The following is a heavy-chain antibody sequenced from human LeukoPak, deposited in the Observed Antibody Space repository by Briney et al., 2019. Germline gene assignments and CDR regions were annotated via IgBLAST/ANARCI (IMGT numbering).Heavy chain of an antibody. CDR3: ANSGVAVAGAFDY. CDR2: ISYDGSDK. Sequence: AGRSLRLSCAASGFTFSSYGMHWVRQAPGKGLEWVAVISYDGSDKYYADSVKGRFTISRDNSKNTLYLQMNSLRAEDTAVYYCANSGVAVAGAFDYWGQGTLVTVSS. J-gene: IGHJ4*02. D-gene: IGHD6-19*01. CDR1: GFTFSSYG. V-gene: IGHV3-30*18.